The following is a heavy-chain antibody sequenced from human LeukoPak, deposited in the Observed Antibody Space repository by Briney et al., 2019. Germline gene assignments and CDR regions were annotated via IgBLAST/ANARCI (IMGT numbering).Heavy chain of an antibody. CDR1: GFTFSSYA. D-gene: IGHD2-8*01. V-gene: IGHV3-23*01. J-gene: IGHJ4*02. CDR3: AKKGSGMVYGNYFDY. Sequence: GGSLRLSCAASGFTFSSYAMSWVREAPGKGLEWVSAISGSGGSTYYADSVKGRFTISRDNSKNTLYLQMNSLRAEDTAVYYCAKKGSGMVYGNYFDYWGQGTLVTVSS. CDR2: ISGSGGST.